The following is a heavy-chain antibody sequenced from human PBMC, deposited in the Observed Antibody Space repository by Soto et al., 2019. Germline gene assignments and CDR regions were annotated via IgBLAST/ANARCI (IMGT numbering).Heavy chain of an antibody. CDR3: ARRRDCSGGSCYWGWFDP. CDR1: GGSISSSSYY. Sequence: QLQLQESGPGLVKPSETLSLTCTVSGGSISSSSYYWGWIRQPPGKGLEWIGSIYYSGSTYYNPSLKSRVTISVDTSKNQFSLKLSSVTAADTAVYYCARRRDCSGGSCYWGWFDPWGQGTLVTVSS. V-gene: IGHV4-39*01. J-gene: IGHJ5*02. CDR2: IYYSGST. D-gene: IGHD2-15*01.